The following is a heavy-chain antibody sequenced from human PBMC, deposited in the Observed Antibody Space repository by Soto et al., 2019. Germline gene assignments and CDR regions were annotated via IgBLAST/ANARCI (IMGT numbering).Heavy chain of an antibody. CDR2: ISYDGSNK. V-gene: IGHV3-30-3*01. CDR1: GFTFSSYA. Sequence: PGGSLRLSCAASGFTFSSYAMHWVRQAPGKGLEWVAVISYDGSNKYYADSVKGRFTISRDNSKNKLYLQMNSLRAGDTAVYYCARAKDYYDSSGYYPNWFDPWGQGTLVTVSS. CDR3: ARAKDYYDSSGYYPNWFDP. D-gene: IGHD3-22*01. J-gene: IGHJ5*02.